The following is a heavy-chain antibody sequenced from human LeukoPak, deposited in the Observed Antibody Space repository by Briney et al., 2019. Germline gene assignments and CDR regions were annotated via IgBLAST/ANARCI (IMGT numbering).Heavy chain of an antibody. J-gene: IGHJ5*02. Sequence: QAGGSLRLSCAASGFTFSSYAMSWVRQAPGKGLEWVSAISGSGGSTYYADSVKGRFTISRDNSKNTLYLQMNSLRAEDTAVYYCATFCSGGDCYSFAPWGQGTLVTVSS. V-gene: IGHV3-23*01. D-gene: IGHD2-15*01. CDR2: ISGSGGST. CDR1: GFTFSSYA. CDR3: ATFCSGGDCYSFAP.